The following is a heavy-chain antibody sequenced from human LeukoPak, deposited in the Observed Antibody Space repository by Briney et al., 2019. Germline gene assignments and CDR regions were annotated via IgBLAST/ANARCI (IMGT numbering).Heavy chain of an antibody. J-gene: IGHJ4*02. CDR2: ISGSGGST. CDR3: APRSVAGTDGDY. D-gene: IGHD6-19*01. CDR1: GFSFSSYA. Sequence: PGGSLRLSCAASGFSFSSYAMSWVRLAPGKGLEWVSAISGSGGSTYYADSVKGRFTISRDNSKNTLYLQMNSLRAEETAVYYCAPRSVAGTDGDYWGQGTLVTVSS. V-gene: IGHV3-23*01.